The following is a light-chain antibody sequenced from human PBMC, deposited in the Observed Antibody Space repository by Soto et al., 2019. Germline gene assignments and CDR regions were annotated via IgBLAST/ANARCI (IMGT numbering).Light chain of an antibody. Sequence: EIVMTQSPATLSVSPGERATLSCRASQSVGGNLAWRQQKPGQAPRLLIYAASTRATGIPARFSGSGSGTEFTLTIDSLQSEDFAVYFCQQYHDWPPRYTFGQGTKLEIK. CDR2: AAS. V-gene: IGKV3-15*01. CDR3: QQYHDWPPRYT. CDR1: QSVGGN. J-gene: IGKJ2*01.